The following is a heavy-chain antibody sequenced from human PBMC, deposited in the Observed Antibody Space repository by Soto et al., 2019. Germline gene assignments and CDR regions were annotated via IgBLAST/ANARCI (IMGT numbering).Heavy chain of an antibody. CDR1: GGSFSGYY. V-gene: IGHV4-34*01. CDR3: ARGGSGSYYKRVYYYYMDV. CDR2: INHSGST. Sequence: PSETLSLTCAVYGGSFSGYYWSWIRQPPGKGLEWIGEINHSGSTNYNPSLKSRVTISVDTSKNQFSLKLSSVTAADTAVYHCARGGSGSYYKRVYYYYMDVWGKGTTVTVSS. D-gene: IGHD3-10*01. J-gene: IGHJ6*03.